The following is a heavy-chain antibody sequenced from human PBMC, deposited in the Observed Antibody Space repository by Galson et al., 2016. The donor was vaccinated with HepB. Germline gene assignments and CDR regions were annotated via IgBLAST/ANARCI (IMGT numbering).Heavy chain of an antibody. V-gene: IGHV3-49*03. D-gene: IGHD4-11*01. CDR2: IRGNAYGGTT. Sequence: SLRLSCAGSGFIFADYAISWFRRAPGKGLEWVAFIRGNAYGGTTEYAASVKGRFTISRDDSRGFAYLQMSSLKTEDAAVYSCARGTPDYRPYYFDSWGQGTLVTVSS. CDR1: GFIFADYA. CDR3: ARGTPDYRPYYFDS. J-gene: IGHJ4*02.